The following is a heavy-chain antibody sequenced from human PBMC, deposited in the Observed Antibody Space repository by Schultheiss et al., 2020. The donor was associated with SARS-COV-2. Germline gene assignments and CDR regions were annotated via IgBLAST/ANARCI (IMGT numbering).Heavy chain of an antibody. CDR3: ARDPPLWFGESTTHYYYGMDV. V-gene: IGHV1-46*01. CDR2: FNPSGAGST. CDR1: GYTFTGYY. Sequence: ASVKVSCKASGYTFTGYYMHWVRQAPGQGLEWMGIFNPSGAGSTSYAQGFQGRVTMTTDTSTSTAYMELRSLRSDDTAVYYCARDPPLWFGESTTHYYYGMDVWGQGTTVTVSS. D-gene: IGHD3-10*01. J-gene: IGHJ6*02.